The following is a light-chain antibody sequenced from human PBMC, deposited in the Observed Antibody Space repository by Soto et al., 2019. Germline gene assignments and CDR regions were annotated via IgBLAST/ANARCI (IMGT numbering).Light chain of an antibody. CDR1: QSVSSRY. CDR2: ATS. J-gene: IGKJ1*01. V-gene: IGKV3-20*01. CDR3: QQYGSSLST. Sequence: EIVLTQSPGTLPLSPGETAAVSCRASQSVSSRYLAWYQQKSGQAPRLLIYATSSRATDIPDRFIGYGSGTDFTLTISGLEPEDFAVYYCQQYGSSLSTFGQGTKVDIK.